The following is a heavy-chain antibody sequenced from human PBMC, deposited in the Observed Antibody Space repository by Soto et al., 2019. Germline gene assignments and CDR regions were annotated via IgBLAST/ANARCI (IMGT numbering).Heavy chain of an antibody. CDR2: INPSGGST. CDR1: GYTFTSYY. D-gene: IGHD3-3*01. CDR3: ARDRGTIFGVVICNWFDP. J-gene: IGHJ5*02. Sequence: ASVKVSCKASGYTFTSYYMHWVRQAPGQGLEWMGIINPSGGSTSYAQKFQGRVTMTRDTSTSTVYMELSSLRSEDTAVYYCARDRGTIFGVVICNWFDPWGQGTLVTV. V-gene: IGHV1-46*03.